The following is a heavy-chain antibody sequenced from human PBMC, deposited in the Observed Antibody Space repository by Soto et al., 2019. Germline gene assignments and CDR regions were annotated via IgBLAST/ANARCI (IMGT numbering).Heavy chain of an antibody. D-gene: IGHD1-1*01. CDR3: TSPGPFDS. CDR2: ISGSGGST. V-gene: IGHV3-23*01. CDR1: GFTFSSYA. Sequence: GGSPRLSCGASGFTFSSYAMSWVRQAPGKGLEWVSAISGSGGSTYYADSVKGRFTISRDDSINTAYLEMNSLRIEDSARYYCTSPGPFDSWGRGVLVTVSS. J-gene: IGHJ4*02.